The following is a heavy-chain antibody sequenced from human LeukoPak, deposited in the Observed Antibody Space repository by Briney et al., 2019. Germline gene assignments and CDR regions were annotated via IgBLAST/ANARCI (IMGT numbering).Heavy chain of an antibody. Sequence: SETLSLTCTVSGGSISSSSYYWGWIRQPPGKGLEWIGSIYYSGSTYYNPSLKSRVTISVDTSKNQFSLKLSSVTAADTAVYYCARESSGSYSSSWGGVDYWGQGTLVTVSS. CDR3: ARESSGSYSSSWGGVDY. D-gene: IGHD6-13*01. CDR1: GGSISSSSYY. J-gene: IGHJ4*02. CDR2: IYYSGST. V-gene: IGHV4-39*07.